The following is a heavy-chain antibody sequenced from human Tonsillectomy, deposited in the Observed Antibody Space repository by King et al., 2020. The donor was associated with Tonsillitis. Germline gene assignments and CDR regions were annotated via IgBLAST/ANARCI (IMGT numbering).Heavy chain of an antibody. D-gene: IGHD3-16*01. CDR1: GITFSSYW. J-gene: IGHJ3*01. CDR3: ATTSGAGGTFDF. CDR2: IKQDGSEK. V-gene: IGHV3-7*03. Sequence: VQLVESGGGLVQPGGSLRLSCAASGITFSSYWMSWVRQTPGKGLEWVANIKQDGSEKYYVDSVKGRITISRDNAKNSLYLHMNSLRAEDRAVYYCATTSGAGGTFDFWGQGTMVTVSS.